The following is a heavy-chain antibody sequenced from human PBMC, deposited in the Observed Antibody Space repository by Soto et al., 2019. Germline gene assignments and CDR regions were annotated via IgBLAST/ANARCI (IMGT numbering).Heavy chain of an antibody. V-gene: IGHV3-23*01. J-gene: IGHJ3*02. CDR3: AKGGVGSTSNAFDI. D-gene: IGHD1-26*01. Sequence: GGSLRLSCAASGFTFSSYSMSWVRQAPGKGLEWVSGFRTSGDGGTTYYADSVKGRFTISRDNSKNTLFLQMNSLRAEDTGVYYCAKGGVGSTSNAFDIWGQGTMVTVSS. CDR1: GFTFSSYS. CDR2: FRTSGDGGTT.